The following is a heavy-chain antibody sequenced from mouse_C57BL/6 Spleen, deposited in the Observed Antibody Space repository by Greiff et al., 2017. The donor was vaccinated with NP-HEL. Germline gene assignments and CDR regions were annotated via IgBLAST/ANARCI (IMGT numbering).Heavy chain of an antibody. Sequence: EVQRVESGGGLVKPGGSLKLSCAASGFTFSDYGMHWVRQAPEKGLEWVAYISSGSSTIYYADTVKGRFTISRDNANSTLYLQLTSLKSEDTAMYYCARDVGLYWYFDVWGTGTTLTVSS. CDR2: ISSGSSTI. J-gene: IGHJ1*03. V-gene: IGHV5-17*01. CDR1: GFTFSDYG. CDR3: ARDVGLYWYFDV.